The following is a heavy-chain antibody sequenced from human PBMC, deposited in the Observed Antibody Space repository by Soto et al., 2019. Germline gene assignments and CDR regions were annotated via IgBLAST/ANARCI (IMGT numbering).Heavy chain of an antibody. CDR2: IIPILGIA. CDR1: GGTFSSYT. CDR3: ASTGPAFHDAFDI. V-gene: IGHV1-69*02. D-gene: IGHD2-8*02. Sequence: ASVKVSCKASGGTFSSYTISWVRQAPGQGLEWMGRIIPILGIANYAQKFQGRVTITADKSTSTAYMELSSLRSEDTAVYYCASTGPAFHDAFDIWGQGTMVTVSS. J-gene: IGHJ3*02.